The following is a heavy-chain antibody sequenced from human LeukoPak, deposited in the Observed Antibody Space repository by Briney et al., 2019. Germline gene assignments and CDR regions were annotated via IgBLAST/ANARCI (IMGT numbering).Heavy chain of an antibody. CDR2: ISWNSGSI. V-gene: IGHV3-9*01. J-gene: IGHJ6*03. D-gene: IGHD2-2*02. CDR3: AKDMVRYCSSTSCYSPMDV. Sequence: HTGGSLRLSCAASGFTFDDYAMHWVRQAPGKGLEWVSGISWNSGSIGYADSVKGRFTISRDNAKNSLYLQMNSLRAEDTALYYCAKDMVRYCSSTSCYSPMDVWGKGTTVTVSS. CDR1: GFTFDDYA.